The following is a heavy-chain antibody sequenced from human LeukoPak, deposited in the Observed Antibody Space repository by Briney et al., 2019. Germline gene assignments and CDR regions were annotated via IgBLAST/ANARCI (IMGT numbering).Heavy chain of an antibody. CDR3: ARDDSSGWYFDY. V-gene: IGHV1-2*02. CDR2: INPNSGGT. D-gene: IGHD6-19*01. Sequence: ASVKVSCKASGYTFTGYYMHWVRQAPGQGLEWMGWINPNSGGTNYAQKFQGRVTMTRDTSISTAYMELSRLRSDDTAVYHCARDDSSGWYFDYWGQGTLVTVSS. J-gene: IGHJ4*02. CDR1: GYTFTGYY.